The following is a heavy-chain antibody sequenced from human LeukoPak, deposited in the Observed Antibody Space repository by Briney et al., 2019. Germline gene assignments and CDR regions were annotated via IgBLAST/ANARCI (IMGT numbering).Heavy chain of an antibody. Sequence: GGSLRLSCAASGFTFSSYAMSRVRQAPGKGLEWVAWHFASNKYYAESVRGRFTMSRDNSKSTLYLQMDSLRVEDTAVYYCARDLCSTTSCFDYWGQGTLVSVSS. V-gene: IGHV3-33*08. CDR2: WHFASNK. CDR3: ARDLCSTTSCFDY. J-gene: IGHJ4*02. CDR1: GFTFSSYA. D-gene: IGHD2-2*01.